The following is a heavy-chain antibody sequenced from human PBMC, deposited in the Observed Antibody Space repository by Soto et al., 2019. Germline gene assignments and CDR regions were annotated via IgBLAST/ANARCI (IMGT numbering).Heavy chain of an antibody. Sequence: SGPTLVNPTETLTLTCTVSGFSLSNARMGVSWIRQPPGKALEWLAHIFSNDEKSYSTSLKSRLTISKDTSKSQVVLTMTNMDPVDTATYYCARIPSYYDFWSGYQRSNWFDPWGQGTLVTVSS. CDR2: IFSNDEK. CDR3: ARIPSYYDFWSGYQRSNWFDP. D-gene: IGHD3-3*01. J-gene: IGHJ5*02. V-gene: IGHV2-26*01. CDR1: GFSLSNARMG.